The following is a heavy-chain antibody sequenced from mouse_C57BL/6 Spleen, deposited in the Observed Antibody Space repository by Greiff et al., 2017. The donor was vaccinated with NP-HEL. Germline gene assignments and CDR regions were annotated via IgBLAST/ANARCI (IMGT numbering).Heavy chain of an antibody. J-gene: IGHJ1*03. V-gene: IGHV1-54*01. CDR1: GYAFTNYL. CDR2: INPGSGGT. Sequence: QVQLKQSGAELVRPGTSVKVSCKASGYAFTNYLIEWVKQRPGQGLEWIGVINPGSGGTKYNEKFKGKATLTADKSSSTAYMQLSSLTSEDSAVYFCARDYYGSSPHWYFDVWGTGTTVTVSS. D-gene: IGHD1-1*01. CDR3: ARDYYGSSPHWYFDV.